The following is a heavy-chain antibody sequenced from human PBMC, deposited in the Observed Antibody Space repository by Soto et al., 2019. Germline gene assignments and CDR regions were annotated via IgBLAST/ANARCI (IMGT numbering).Heavy chain of an antibody. CDR3: AAHDSCGYYAKY. CDR1: GDSVTISDYY. CDR2: IHYSGST. D-gene: IGHD3-22*01. Sequence: QLQLQESGPGLVKPSETLSLTCTVSGDSVTISDYYWGWIRQPPGKGLEWIGSIHYSGSTYYNPSLKGRVTIAGDTSKKQFSLRLTSVTAAEAAVYYCAAHDSCGYYAKYWGKGTLVTFSA. V-gene: IGHV4-39*01. J-gene: IGHJ4*02.